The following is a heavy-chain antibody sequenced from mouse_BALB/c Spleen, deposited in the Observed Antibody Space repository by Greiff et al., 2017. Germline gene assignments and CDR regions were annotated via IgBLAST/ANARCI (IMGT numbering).Heavy chain of an antibody. CDR2: ISYSGST. J-gene: IGHJ2*01. CDR3: ARWGYLDY. Sequence: EVQLQQSGPGLVKPSQSLSLTCTVTGYSITSDYAWNWIRQFPGNKLEWMGYISYSGSTSYNPSLKSRISITRDTSKNQFFLQLNSVTTEDTATYYCARWGYLDYWGQGTTLTVSS. V-gene: IGHV3-2*02. CDR1: GYSITSDYA.